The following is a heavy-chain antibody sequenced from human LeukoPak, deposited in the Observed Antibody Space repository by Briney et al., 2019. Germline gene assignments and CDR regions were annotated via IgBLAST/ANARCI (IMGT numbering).Heavy chain of an antibody. J-gene: IGHJ4*02. CDR2: IKQDGSEK. CDR3: AREEPYSGYSDY. CDR1: GFTFSSYA. V-gene: IGHV3-7*01. Sequence: GRSLRLSRAASGFTFSSYAMHWVRQAPGKGLEWVANIKQDGSEKYYVDSVKGRFTISRDNAKNSLYLQMNSLRAEDTAVYYCAREEPYSGYSDYWGQGTLVTVSS. D-gene: IGHD5-12*01.